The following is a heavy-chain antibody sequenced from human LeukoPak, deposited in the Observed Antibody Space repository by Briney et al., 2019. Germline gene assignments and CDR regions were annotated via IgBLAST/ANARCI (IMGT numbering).Heavy chain of an antibody. V-gene: IGHV3-30-3*01. CDR2: ISYDGSNK. CDR1: GFTFSSYA. Sequence: GGSLRLSCAASGFTFSSYAMHWVRQAPGKGLEWVAVISYDGSNKYYADSVKGRFTISRDNSKNTLYLQMNSLRAEDTAVYYCARDPPLYYYYYYGMDVWGQGTTVTVSS. CDR3: ARDPPLYYYYYYGMDV. J-gene: IGHJ6*02.